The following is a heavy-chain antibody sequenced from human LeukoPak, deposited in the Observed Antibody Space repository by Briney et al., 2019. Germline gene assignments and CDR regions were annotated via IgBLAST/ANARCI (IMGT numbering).Heavy chain of an antibody. D-gene: IGHD1-26*01. J-gene: IGHJ4*02. CDR1: GFTFSSHG. CDR2: ISSSGSTI. V-gene: IGHV3-48*04. CDR3: ARYSGSRALDY. Sequence: TGGALRLSCAASGFTFSSHGMNWVRQAPGKGLEWVSYISSSGSTIYYADSVKGRFTISRDNAKNSLYLQMNSLRAEDTAVYYCARYSGSRALDYWGQGTLVTVPS.